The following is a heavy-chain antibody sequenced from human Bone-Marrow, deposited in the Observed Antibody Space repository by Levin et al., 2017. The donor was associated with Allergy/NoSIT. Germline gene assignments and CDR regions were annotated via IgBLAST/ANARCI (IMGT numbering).Heavy chain of an antibody. CDR2: ISPYNDDT. CDR3: ARLQSRTVSAPGAFDI. J-gene: IGHJ3*02. CDR1: GYTFSTYG. D-gene: IGHD4-17*01. Sequence: ASVKVSCKASGYTFSTYGITWVRQAPGQGLEWMGWISPYNDDTNYAQKLQDRVTMTTDTSTSTVYMQLRSLRSDDTAVYYCARLQSRTVSAPGAFDIWGQGTMVTVSS. V-gene: IGHV1-18*01.